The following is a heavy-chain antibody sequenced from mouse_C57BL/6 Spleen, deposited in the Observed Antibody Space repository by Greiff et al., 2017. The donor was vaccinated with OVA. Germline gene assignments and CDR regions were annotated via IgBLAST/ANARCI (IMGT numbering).Heavy chain of an antibody. V-gene: IGHV1-72*01. CDR3: ARSNDGSDWYFDV. Sequence: VQLQQPGAELVKPGASVKLSCKASGYTFTSYWMHWVKQRPGRGLEGIGRIDPNSGGTKYNEKFKSKATLTVDNPSSTAYMQLSSLTSEDSAVYYCARSNDGSDWYFDVWGTGTTVTVSS. CDR2: IDPNSGGT. J-gene: IGHJ1*03. D-gene: IGHD1-1*01. CDR1: GYTFTSYW.